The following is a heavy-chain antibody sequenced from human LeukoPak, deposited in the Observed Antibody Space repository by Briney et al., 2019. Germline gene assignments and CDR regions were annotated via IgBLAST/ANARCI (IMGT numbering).Heavy chain of an antibody. CDR1: GGSFSGYY. CDR2: ISSSGSTI. D-gene: IGHD2-15*01. V-gene: IGHV3-11*01. CDR3: ASCSGGSCYWFDY. J-gene: IGHJ4*02. Sequence: LSLTCAVYGGSFSGYYMSWIRQAPGKGLEWVSYISSSGSTIYYADSVKGRFTISRDNAKNSLYLQMNSLRAEDTAVYYCASCSGGSCYWFDYWGQGTLVTVSS.